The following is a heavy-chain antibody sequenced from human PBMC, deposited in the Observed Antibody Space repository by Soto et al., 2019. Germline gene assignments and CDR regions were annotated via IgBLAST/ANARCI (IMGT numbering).Heavy chain of an antibody. V-gene: IGHV3-53*01. D-gene: IGHD3-16*01. CDR1: GLIVSDNY. Sequence: PGGSLRLSSVAYGLIVSDNYMNWVRQAPGKGLEWVSIIYAGGSTYYADSVKGRFTISRDHSKNTVYLQMNSLRVEDTAVYYCAKDAIFEMITAGNPRMYVWGQGTTVTVSS. CDR3: AKDAIFEMITAGNPRMYV. J-gene: IGHJ6*02. CDR2: IYAGGST.